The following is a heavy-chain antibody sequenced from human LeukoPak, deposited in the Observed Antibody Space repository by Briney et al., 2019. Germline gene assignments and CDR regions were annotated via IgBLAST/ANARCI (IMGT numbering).Heavy chain of an antibody. V-gene: IGHV1-2*02. CDR2: INPNSGGT. CDR1: GYTFTGYY. J-gene: IGHJ6*02. CDR3: ARELELRPYYGMDV. D-gene: IGHD1-7*01. Sequence: ASVKVSCKASGYTFTGYYMHWVRQAPGQGLEWMGWINPNSGGTNYAQKFQGRVTMTSDTSISTAYMELSRLRSDDTAVYYCARELELRPYYGMDVWGQGTTVTVSS.